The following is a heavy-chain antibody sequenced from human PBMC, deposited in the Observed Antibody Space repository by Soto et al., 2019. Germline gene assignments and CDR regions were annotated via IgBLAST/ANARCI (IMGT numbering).Heavy chain of an antibody. CDR1: GSSMSGFY. J-gene: IGHJ6*02. V-gene: IGHV4-38-2*02. CDR2: IFHGGNS. CDR3: AREADGMDV. Sequence: SETLSLTCAVSGSSMSGFYWGWARQPPGKGLEWSGSIFHGGNSYYNPSLKSRVTLSVDTSKNQFFLNLTAAIAADTAVYYCAREADGMDVWGQGTPVTVSS.